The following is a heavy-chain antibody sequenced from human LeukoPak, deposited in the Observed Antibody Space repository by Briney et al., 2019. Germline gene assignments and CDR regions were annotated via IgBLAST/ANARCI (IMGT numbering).Heavy chain of an antibody. Sequence: PSETLSLTCTVSGGSISSHYWSWIRQPPGKGLEWIGYIYYSGSTNYNPSLKSRVTISVDTSKNQFSLKLSSVTAADTAVYYCARASGAYYYYYYMAVWGKGTTVTVSS. J-gene: IGHJ6*03. V-gene: IGHV4-59*11. D-gene: IGHD3-10*01. CDR2: IYYSGST. CDR3: ARASGAYYYYYYMAV. CDR1: GGSISSHY.